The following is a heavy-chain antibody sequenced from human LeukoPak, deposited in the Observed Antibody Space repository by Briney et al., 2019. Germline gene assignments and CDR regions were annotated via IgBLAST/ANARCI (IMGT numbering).Heavy chain of an antibody. D-gene: IGHD6-19*01. CDR2: INSDGSST. V-gene: IGHV3-74*01. CDR3: VRDLGIAVAPGY. J-gene: IGHJ4*02. Sequence: GGSLRLSCAASGFTFSRNWMHWVRQAPGKGLVWVSRINSDGSSTNYADSVKGRLTISRDNAKNTLHLQMNSLRAEDTAVYYCVRDLGIAVAPGYWGQGTLVTVSS. CDR1: GFTFSRNW.